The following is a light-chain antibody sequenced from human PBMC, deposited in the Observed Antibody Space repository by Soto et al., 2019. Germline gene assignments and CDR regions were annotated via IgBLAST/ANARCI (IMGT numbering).Light chain of an antibody. CDR3: QQSYGSLFT. CDR1: QTISNS. Sequence: DIQMTQSPSSLSASVGDRVTITCRASQTISNSLNWYQQKPGKAPKLLIYAASTLQSGVPSRFSGSGSETDFTLTISSLQPEDFATYYWQQSYGSLFTFGPGTKVDI. CDR2: AAS. J-gene: IGKJ3*01. V-gene: IGKV1-39*01.